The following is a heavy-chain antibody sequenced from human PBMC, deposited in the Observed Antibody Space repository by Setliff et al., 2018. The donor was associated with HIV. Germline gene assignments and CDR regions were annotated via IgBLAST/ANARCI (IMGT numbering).Heavy chain of an antibody. D-gene: IGHD6-19*01. J-gene: IGHJ2*01. CDR1: GGSISGHY. V-gene: IGHV4-59*11. Sequence: PSETLSLTCTVSGGSISGHYWSWIRQSPGKGLEYLAFTFHSGSIEYNPSLKSRVTMSVDTSKNQFSLKLSSVTAADTAVYYCARGVAVAGGYWYFDLWGRGALVTVSS. CDR2: TFHSGSI. CDR3: ARGVAVAGGYWYFDL.